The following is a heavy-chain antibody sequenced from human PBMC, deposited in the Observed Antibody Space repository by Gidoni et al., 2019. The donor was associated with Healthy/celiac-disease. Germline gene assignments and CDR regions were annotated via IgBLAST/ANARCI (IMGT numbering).Heavy chain of an antibody. J-gene: IGHJ6*02. D-gene: IGHD3-10*01. CDR2: IYYSGST. V-gene: IGHV4-31*03. Sequence: QVQLQESGPGLVKPSQTLSLTCTVSGGSISSGGYYWSWIRQHPGKGLEWIGYIYYSGSTYYNPSLKSRVTISVDTSKNQFSLKLSSVTAADTAVYYCARAGGGSGSYLNYYYYGMDVWGQGTTVTVSS. CDR3: ARAGGGSGSYLNYYYYGMDV. CDR1: GGSISSGGYY.